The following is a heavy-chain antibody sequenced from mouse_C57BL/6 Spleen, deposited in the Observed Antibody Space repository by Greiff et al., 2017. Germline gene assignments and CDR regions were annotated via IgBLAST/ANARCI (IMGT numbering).Heavy chain of an antibody. J-gene: IGHJ2*01. V-gene: IGHV1-77*01. D-gene: IGHD1-1*01. Sequence: QVQLKQSGAELVKPGASVKISCKASGYTFTDYYIHWVKQRPGQGLEWIGKIGPGSGSTYYNEKFKGKATLTADKSSSTAYMQLSRLTSEDSAVYFCASFTTVGAYYFDYWGQGTTLTVSS. CDR2: IGPGSGST. CDR3: ASFTTVGAYYFDY. CDR1: GYTFTDYY.